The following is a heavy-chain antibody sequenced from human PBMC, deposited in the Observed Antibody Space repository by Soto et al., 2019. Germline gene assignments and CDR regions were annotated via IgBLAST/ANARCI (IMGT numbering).Heavy chain of an antibody. CDR1: GFTFSGSA. D-gene: IGHD5-12*01. J-gene: IGHJ3*02. CDR3: TRRLEVATITSGAFDI. V-gene: IGHV3-73*01. Sequence: HPGGSLRLSCAASGFTFSGSAMHWVRQASGKGLEWVGRIRSKANSYATAYAASVKGRFTISRDDSKNTAYLQMNSLKTEDTAVYYCTRRLEVATITSGAFDIWGQGTMVTVSS. CDR2: IRSKANSYAT.